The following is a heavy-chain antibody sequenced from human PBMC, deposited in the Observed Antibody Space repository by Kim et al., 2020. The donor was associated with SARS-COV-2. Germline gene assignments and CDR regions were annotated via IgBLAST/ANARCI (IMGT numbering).Heavy chain of an antibody. CDR3: ARGRGGISMVVVVITAAEYYFDF. CDR1: GESFRDYS. Sequence: SETLSLTCAVYGESFRDYSWSWIRQPPGKGLEWVGDIDHRGSTNYNPSLKSRLSISVDVSKNQFSLKLTSVTAADTAVYYCARGRGGISMVVVVITAAEYYFDFWGRGSRVTVSS. J-gene: IGHJ4*02. D-gene: IGHD3-22*01. V-gene: IGHV4-34*01. CDR2: IDHRGST.